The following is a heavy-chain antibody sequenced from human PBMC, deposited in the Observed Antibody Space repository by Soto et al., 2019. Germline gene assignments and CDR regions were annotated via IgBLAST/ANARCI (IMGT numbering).Heavy chain of an antibody. Sequence: QVQLQESGPGLVKPSQTLSLTCTVSGGSISSGSYYWTWIRQHPGKGLEWIGYTYYSGSTFYNPSLRSRVIISXXTXKXXFSLKLSSVTAADTAVYYCARDRFGESIGDNWFDPWGQGTLVTVSS. CDR3: ARDRFGESIGDNWFDP. D-gene: IGHD3-10*01. CDR1: GGSISSGSYY. V-gene: IGHV4-31*03. J-gene: IGHJ5*02. CDR2: TYYSGST.